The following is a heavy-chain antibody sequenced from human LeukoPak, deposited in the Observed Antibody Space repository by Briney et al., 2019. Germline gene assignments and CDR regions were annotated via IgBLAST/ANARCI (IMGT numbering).Heavy chain of an antibody. CDR2: INGDGTT. J-gene: IGHJ4*02. CDR1: GFTFSRFW. CDR3: ARDNDYKIDY. D-gene: IGHD4-11*01. Sequence: PGGSLRLSCAASGFTFSRFWMHWVRQAPGEGLVWVSRINGDGTTIYADSVKGRFTISRDDAKNMVYLQLNSLRTEDTAVYYCARDNDYKIDYWGQGTLVTVSS. V-gene: IGHV3-74*01.